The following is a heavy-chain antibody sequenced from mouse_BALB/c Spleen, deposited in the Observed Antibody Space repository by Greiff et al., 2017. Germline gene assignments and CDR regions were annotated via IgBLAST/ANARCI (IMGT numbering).Heavy chain of an antibody. D-gene: IGHD2-10*02. CDR1: GYSITSGYY. V-gene: IGHV3-6*02. CDR2: ISYDGSN. CDR3: ARYGNYVDY. J-gene: IGHJ2*01. Sequence: EVQVVESGPGLVKPSQSLSLTCSVTGYSITSGYYWNWIRQFPGNKLEWMGYISYDGSNNYNPSLKNRISITRDTSKNQFFLKLNSVTTQDTATYYCARYGNYVDYWGQGTTLTVSS.